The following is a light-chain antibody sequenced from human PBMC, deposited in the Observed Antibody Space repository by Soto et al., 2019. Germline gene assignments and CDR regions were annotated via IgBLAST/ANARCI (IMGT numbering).Light chain of an antibody. V-gene: IGKV1-5*03. CDR1: QSISSW. CDR2: EAS. J-gene: IGKJ1*01. Sequence: DIQMTQSPSTLSASVGDRVTITCRASQSISSWLAWYQQKPGKAPKLLIYEASTLEGGVPSRFSGSGSGTEFTLTINSLKPDDFATYYCQQYNTYSATFGQGTKVEIK. CDR3: QQYNTYSAT.